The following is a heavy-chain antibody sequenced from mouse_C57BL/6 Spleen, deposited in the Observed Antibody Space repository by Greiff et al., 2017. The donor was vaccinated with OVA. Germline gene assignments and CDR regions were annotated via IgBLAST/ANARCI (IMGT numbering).Heavy chain of an antibody. Sequence: VQLQQSGPELVKPGASVKMSCKASGYTFTDYNMHWVKQSHGKSLAWIGSINPNNGGTSYNQKFKGKAPLTVNQSSRTAYMELRDLTSEDSAVYYSAKDYSYDGGGDYWGQGTTLTVSS. J-gene: IGHJ2*01. V-gene: IGHV1-22*01. CDR3: AKDYSYDGGGDY. CDR1: GYTFTDYN. CDR2: INPNNGGT. D-gene: IGHD2-12*01.